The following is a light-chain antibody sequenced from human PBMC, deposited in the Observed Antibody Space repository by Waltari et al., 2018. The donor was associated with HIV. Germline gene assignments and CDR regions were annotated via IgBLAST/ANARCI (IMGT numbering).Light chain of an antibody. J-gene: IGLJ2*01. CDR2: DVS. CDR1: SSDVGGYNY. Sequence: QSALTQPPSASGSPGQSVTISCTGTSSDVGGYNYVSWYQQHPGKAPKLMIYDVSKRPSGFPGVLCGSKSGNRAARPASGLQAEDEAEYYCTSYAGSNHLNVVFGGGTKLTVL. CDR3: TSYAGSNHLNVV. V-gene: IGLV2-8*01.